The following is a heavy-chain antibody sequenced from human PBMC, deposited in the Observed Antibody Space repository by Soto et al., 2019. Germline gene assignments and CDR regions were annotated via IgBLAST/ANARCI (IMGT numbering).Heavy chain of an antibody. CDR3: SREPHPQLLVPLPFDY. CDR2: ISGFNGNT. D-gene: IGHD6-19*01. Sequence: QLVQSGAEVKKPGASVKVSCKASGYTFTSYGISWVRQAPGQGPEWMGWISGFNGNTKYAQNLQGRLTLTTDTTTTRGYMELLSSRGADTAVEYCSREPHPQLLVPLPFDYWGQGTRVTVSS. J-gene: IGHJ4*02. V-gene: IGHV1-18*04. CDR1: GYTFTSYG.